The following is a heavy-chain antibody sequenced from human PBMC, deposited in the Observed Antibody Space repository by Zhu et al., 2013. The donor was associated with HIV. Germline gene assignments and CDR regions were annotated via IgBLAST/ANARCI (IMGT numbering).Heavy chain of an antibody. CDR3: ARDNSLPDISWWFDP. Sequence: QVLLVQSGAEVKKPGASVKVSCKASGYTLTDYYLHWVRQAPGQGLEWMGWIIPQSGDAIYAQKFQGRVTMTRDTSTSTDYMELSSLRSEDTAVYYCARDNSLPDISWWFDPWGQGSLVIVSS. CDR1: GYTLTDYY. V-gene: IGHV1-2*02. CDR2: IIPQSGDA. J-gene: IGHJ5*02.